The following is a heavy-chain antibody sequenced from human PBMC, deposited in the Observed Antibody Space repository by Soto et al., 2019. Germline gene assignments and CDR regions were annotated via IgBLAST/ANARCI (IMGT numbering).Heavy chain of an antibody. V-gene: IGHV1-18*01. CDR3: ARGGFWSGYSASPWFDP. CDR2: ISAYNGNT. D-gene: IGHD3-3*01. Sequence: ASVKVSWKASGYAITIYGISWVRQAPRQGLEWMGWISAYNGNTNYAQKLQGRVTMTTDTSTSTAYMELRSLRSDDTAVYYCARGGFWSGYSASPWFDPWGQGTLVTVSS. J-gene: IGHJ5*02. CDR1: GYAITIYG.